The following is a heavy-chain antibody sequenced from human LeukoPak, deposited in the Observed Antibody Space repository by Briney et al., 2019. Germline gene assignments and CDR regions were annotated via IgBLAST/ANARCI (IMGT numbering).Heavy chain of an antibody. J-gene: IGHJ4*02. CDR2: IYTSGST. Sequence: SETLSLTCTVSGGSISSYYWSWIRQPAGKGLEWIGRIYTSGSTNYNPSLKSRVTMSVDTSKNQFSLKLSSVTAADTAVHYCARDETYGGNSGELHYWGQGTLVTVSS. D-gene: IGHD4-23*01. V-gene: IGHV4-4*07. CDR3: ARDETYGGNSGELHY. CDR1: GGSISSYY.